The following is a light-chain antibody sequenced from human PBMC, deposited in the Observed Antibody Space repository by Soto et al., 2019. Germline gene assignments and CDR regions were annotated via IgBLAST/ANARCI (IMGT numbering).Light chain of an antibody. CDR1: QSVSSY. Sequence: EIGLTQSPATLSLSPGERATLSFRPSQSVSSYLAWYQQKPGQAPRLLIYDAANRATGIPARFSGSGSGTDFTLTISSLEPEDFAVYYCQHRSNWPLTFGGGTKVDIK. J-gene: IGKJ4*01. CDR3: QHRSNWPLT. CDR2: DAA. V-gene: IGKV3-11*01.